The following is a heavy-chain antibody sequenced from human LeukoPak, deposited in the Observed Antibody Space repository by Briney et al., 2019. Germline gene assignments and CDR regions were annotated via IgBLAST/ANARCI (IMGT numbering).Heavy chain of an antibody. CDR3: ARGRRYCDSTTCYGMYYVDY. J-gene: IGHJ4*02. CDR2: INTDTGKP. V-gene: IGHV7-4-1*02. Sequence: ASVKVSCKASRYTFNEYAMIWVRQAPEQGLEWMGWINTDTGKPTYAQGFTGRFVFSLDTSVSTAYLQISSLEAEDTAVYYCARGRRYCDSTTCYGMYYVDYWGQGTLVTVSS. D-gene: IGHD2-2*01. CDR1: RYTFNEYA.